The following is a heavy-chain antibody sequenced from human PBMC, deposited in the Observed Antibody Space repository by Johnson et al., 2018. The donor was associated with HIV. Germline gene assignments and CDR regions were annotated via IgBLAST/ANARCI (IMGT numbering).Heavy chain of an antibody. V-gene: IGHV3-30*01. CDR1: RFTFSSYA. J-gene: IGHJ3*02. CDR3: ASGEDYGGNYGALDI. D-gene: IGHD4-23*01. Sequence: QVQLVESGGGVVQPRRSLRLSCAASRFTFSSYAMHWVRQAPGKGLEWVAVISYDGSKRYYADSVRGRLTISRDNSKNTLYLQVNGLRVEDTAVFYCASGEDYGGNYGALDIWGQGTMVTVSS. CDR2: ISYDGSKR.